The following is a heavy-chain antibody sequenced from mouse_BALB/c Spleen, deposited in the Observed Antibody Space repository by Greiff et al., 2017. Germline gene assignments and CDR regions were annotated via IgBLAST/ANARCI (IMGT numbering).Heavy chain of an antibody. CDR1: GFTFSSYA. CDR2: ISSGGSYT. J-gene: IGHJ3*01. Sequence: DVQLVESGGGLVKPGGSLKLSCAASGFTFSSYAMSWVRQTPEKRLEWVATISSGGSYTYYPDSVKGRFTISRDNAKNTLYLQMSSLRSEDTAMYYCAREGGKAIAYWGQGTLVTVSA. D-gene: IGHD2-1*01. CDR3: AREGGKAIAY. V-gene: IGHV5-9-3*01.